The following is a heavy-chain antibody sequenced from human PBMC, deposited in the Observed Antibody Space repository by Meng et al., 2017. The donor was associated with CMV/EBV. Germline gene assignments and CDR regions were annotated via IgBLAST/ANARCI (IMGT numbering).Heavy chain of an antibody. D-gene: IGHD3-9*01. CDR2: IRSKAYGGTT. CDR1: GFTFGDYA. Sequence: PGGPLRLSCTASGFTFGDYAMSWVRQAPGKGLEWVGFIRSKAYGGTTEYAASVKGRFTISRDDSKSIAYLQMNSLKTEDTAVYYCTRDYAKYYDILTGYYRFGFFDYWGQGTLVTVSS. V-gene: IGHV3-49*04. J-gene: IGHJ4*02. CDR3: TRDYAKYYDILTGYYRFGFFDY.